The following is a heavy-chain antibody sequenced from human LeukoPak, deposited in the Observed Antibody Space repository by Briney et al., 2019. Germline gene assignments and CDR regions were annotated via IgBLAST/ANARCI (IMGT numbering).Heavy chain of an antibody. V-gene: IGHV3-30*18. D-gene: IGHD6-13*01. CDR3: AKALTALAGAYYYGMDV. Sequence: GGSLRLSCAASGFTFSSYGMHWVRQAPGKGLEWVAVISYDGSNKYYADSVKGRFTISRDNSKNTLYLQMNSLRAEDTAVYYCAKALTALAGAYYYGMDVWGQGTTVTVSS. CDR2: ISYDGSNK. J-gene: IGHJ6*02. CDR1: GFTFSSYG.